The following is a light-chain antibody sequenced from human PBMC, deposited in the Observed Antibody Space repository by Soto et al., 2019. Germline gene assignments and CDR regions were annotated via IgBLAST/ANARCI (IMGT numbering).Light chain of an antibody. Sequence: EIVLTQSPATLSLSPGERAALSCRASQGVGRFLAWYQQKPGQAPRLLIYDASNRATGIPARFSGSGSGTDFTLTISSLEPEDFAVYYCQQRSDWPSTFGGGTKVQIK. CDR2: DAS. CDR1: QGVGRF. CDR3: QQRSDWPST. V-gene: IGKV3-11*01. J-gene: IGKJ4*01.